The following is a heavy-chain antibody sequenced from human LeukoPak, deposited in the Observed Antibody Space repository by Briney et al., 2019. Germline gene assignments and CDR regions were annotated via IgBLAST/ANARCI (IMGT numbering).Heavy chain of an antibody. Sequence: GGSLRLSCTASGFTFGDYAISWVRQAPGKGLEWLGFIRSKDNDGTTAYAASVEGRFIISRDDSKSIAYLQMNDLKTEDTAVYYCTTGTGTTSFDYWGQGTLVTVSS. CDR1: GFTFGDYA. J-gene: IGHJ4*02. D-gene: IGHD1-1*01. CDR3: TTGTGTTSFDY. CDR2: IRSKDNDGTT. V-gene: IGHV3-49*04.